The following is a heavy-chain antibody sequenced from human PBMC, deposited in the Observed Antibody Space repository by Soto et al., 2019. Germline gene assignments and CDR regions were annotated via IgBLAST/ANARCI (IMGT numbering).Heavy chain of an antibody. Sequence: QVQLVESGGGVVQPGRSLRLSCAASVFTFSSYGMHWVRQDPGKGLEWEAVIWYDGSNKYYADSVKSRFTISRDNSKKTWYLQMNSLRAEDTAVYYCARRWMDTAFSLVGQYYYYYMDVWGKGTTVTVSS. J-gene: IGHJ6*03. D-gene: IGHD5-18*01. V-gene: IGHV3-33*01. CDR1: VFTFSSYG. CDR2: IWYDGSNK. CDR3: ARRWMDTAFSLVGQYYYYYMDV.